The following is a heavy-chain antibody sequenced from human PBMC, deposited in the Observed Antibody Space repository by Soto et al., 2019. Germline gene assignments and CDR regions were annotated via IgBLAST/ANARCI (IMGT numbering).Heavy chain of an antibody. D-gene: IGHD4-17*01. CDR1: GGSMSSSNW. CDR2: THHSGRP. V-gene: IGHV4-4*02. CDR3: ARSEATVLHY. J-gene: IGHJ4*02. Sequence: QVQLQESGPGLVKPSGTLSLSCTVSGGSMSSSNWWNWVRQPPGKGLEWIGETHHSGRPNYNPSLKSRVTMSVDKAKNHFSLKLSSVTAADTALYYCARSEATVLHYLGQGTLVTVSS.